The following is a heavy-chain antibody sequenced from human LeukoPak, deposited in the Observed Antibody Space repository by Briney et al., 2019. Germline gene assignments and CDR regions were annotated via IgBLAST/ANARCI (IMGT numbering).Heavy chain of an antibody. Sequence: SETLSLTCAVSGGSISSSNWWSWVRQPPGKGLEWIGEIYHSGSTNYNPSLKSRVTISVDTSKNQFSLKLSSVTAADTAVYYCARADVTNWGTIFDYWGQGTLVTVSS. J-gene: IGHJ4*02. CDR3: ARADVTNWGTIFDY. D-gene: IGHD7-27*01. V-gene: IGHV4-4*02. CDR2: IYHSGST. CDR1: GGSISSSNW.